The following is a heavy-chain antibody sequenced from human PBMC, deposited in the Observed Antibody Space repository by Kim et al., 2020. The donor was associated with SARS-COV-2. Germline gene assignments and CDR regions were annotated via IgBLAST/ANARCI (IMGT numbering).Heavy chain of an antibody. J-gene: IGHJ4*02. D-gene: IGHD3-10*01. CDR3: ARGRGSWFGELLDY. Sequence: YAQGVTGRFVFSLDTSVSTAYLQISSLKAEDTAVYYCARGRGSWFGELLDYWGQGTLVTVSS. V-gene: IGHV7-4-1*02.